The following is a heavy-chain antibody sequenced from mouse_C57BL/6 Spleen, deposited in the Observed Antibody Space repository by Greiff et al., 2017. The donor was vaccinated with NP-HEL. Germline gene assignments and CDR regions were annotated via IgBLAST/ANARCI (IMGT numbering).Heavy chain of an antibody. CDR3: ARDRVITTVVSRFAY. V-gene: IGHV5-4*01. D-gene: IGHD1-1*01. CDR2: ISDGGSYT. Sequence: DVMLVESGGGLVKPGGSLKLSCAASGFTFSSYAMSWVRQTPEKRLEWVATISDGGSYTYYPDNVKGRFTISRDNAKNNLYLQMSHLKSEDTAMYYCARDRVITTVVSRFAYWGQGTLVTVSA. CDR1: GFTFSSYA. J-gene: IGHJ3*01.